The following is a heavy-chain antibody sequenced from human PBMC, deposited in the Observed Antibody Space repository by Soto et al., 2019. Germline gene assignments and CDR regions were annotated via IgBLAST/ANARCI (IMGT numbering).Heavy chain of an antibody. CDR1: GYTFTNNW. D-gene: IGHD2-15*01. J-gene: IGHJ4*02. CDR2: IFPGDSNT. CDR3: ARKPAGHFDY. Sequence: PGESLKISCKVSGYTFTNNWIGWVRHTPGKGLEWMGIIFPGDSNTRYSSSFQGQVTISVDKSISTAYLQWNTLKASDTAIYYCARKPAGHFDYWGQGTQLTVYS. V-gene: IGHV5-51*01.